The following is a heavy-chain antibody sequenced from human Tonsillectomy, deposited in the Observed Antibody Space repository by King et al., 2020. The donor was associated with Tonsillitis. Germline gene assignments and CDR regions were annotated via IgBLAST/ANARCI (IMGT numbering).Heavy chain of an antibody. CDR1: GYSFTSYW. V-gene: IGHV5-10-1*03. D-gene: IGHD3-22*01. J-gene: IGHJ6*02. CDR3: AIPVYYYDSSGYAPYHYDSIDV. CDR2: IDPSDSNT. Sequence: VQLVESGAEVKKPGESLRISCKGSGYSFTSYWISWVRQMPGKGLEWMGRIDPSDSNTNYSPSFQGHVTISADKSISTAYLQWSSLKAADTAMYYCAIPVYYYDSSGYAPYHYDSIDVWGQGTTVTVSS.